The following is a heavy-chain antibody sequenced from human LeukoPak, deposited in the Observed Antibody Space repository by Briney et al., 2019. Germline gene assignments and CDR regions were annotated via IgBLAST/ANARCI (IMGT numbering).Heavy chain of an antibody. CDR1: GFTFSSYW. V-gene: IGHV3-7*01. CDR3: AKALLHYYYGMDV. J-gene: IGHJ6*02. CDR2: IKQDGSEK. Sequence: GGSLRLSCAASGFTFSSYWMSWVRQAPGKGLEWVANIKQDGSEKYYVDSVKGRFTISRDNAKNSLYLQMNSLRAEDTAVYYCAKALLHYYYGMDVWGQGTTVTVSS.